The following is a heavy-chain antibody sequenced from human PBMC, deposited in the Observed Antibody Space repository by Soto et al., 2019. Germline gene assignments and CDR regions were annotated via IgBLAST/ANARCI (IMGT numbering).Heavy chain of an antibody. V-gene: IGHV4-30-4*01. J-gene: IGHJ4*02. CDR2: IHHSGST. CDR1: GGSISSGENF. D-gene: IGHD1-26*01. Sequence: QVQLHESGPGLVKPSQTLSLTCTVSGGSISSGENFWNWIRQSPGKGLEWIGYIHHSGSTYYNPSLKSRLTISVDTSKNQISLKLNSVTAADTAVYYCARDTGTYPYYFDYWGQGTLVTVSS. CDR3: ARDTGTYPYYFDY.